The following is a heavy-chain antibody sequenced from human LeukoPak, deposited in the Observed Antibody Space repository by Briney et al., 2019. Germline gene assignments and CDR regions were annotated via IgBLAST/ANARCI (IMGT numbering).Heavy chain of an antibody. J-gene: IGHJ3*02. CDR2: ISYHGSNK. CDR3: ARDRDYYDSSGYYIDEAFDI. D-gene: IGHD3-22*01. CDR1: GFTFSSYG. V-gene: IGHV3-30*03. Sequence: GGSLRLSCAASGFTFSSYGMYWVRQAPGKGLEWVAVISYHGSNKYYADSVKGRFTISRGNSKNTLYLQMISLRAEDTAIYYCARDRDYYDSSGYYIDEAFDIWGQGTMVTVSS.